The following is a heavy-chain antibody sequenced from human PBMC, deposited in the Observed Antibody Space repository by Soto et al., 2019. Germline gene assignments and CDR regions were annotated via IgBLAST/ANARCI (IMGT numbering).Heavy chain of an antibody. CDR3: ARLRSDAFDI. D-gene: IGHD4-17*01. Sequence: EVQLVESGGGLVKPGESLRLSCAASGFTFSYFTRNWVRQAPGKGLEWVASISASSSHKYSADSVRGRFTFSRDNANNSLYLQMNSLRVEDTAVYYCARLRSDAFDIWGQGTLVTVSS. CDR2: ISASSSHK. CDR1: GFTFSYFT. J-gene: IGHJ3*02. V-gene: IGHV3-21*02.